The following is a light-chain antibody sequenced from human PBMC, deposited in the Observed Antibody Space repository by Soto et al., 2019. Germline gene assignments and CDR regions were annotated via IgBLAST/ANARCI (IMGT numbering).Light chain of an antibody. CDR2: VEGSGSY. CDR1: SGHSTYI. V-gene: IGLV4-60*02. CDR3: ETWDNNTWV. Sequence: QPVLTQSSSASASLGSSVRLTCTLSSGHSTYIIAWHQQQPGKAPRFLMKVEGSGSYDKGSGVPDRFSGSSSGADRYLTISNLQFEAEADYFCETWDNNTWVFGGGTKLTVL. J-gene: IGLJ3*02.